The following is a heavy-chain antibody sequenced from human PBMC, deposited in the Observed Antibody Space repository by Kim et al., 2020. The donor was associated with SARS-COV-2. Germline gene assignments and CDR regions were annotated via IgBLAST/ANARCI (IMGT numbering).Heavy chain of an antibody. Sequence: SLKSRVTISVDPSKNQFSLKLSSVTAADTAVYHCARSEWTTMAVEGYFDYWGQGTLVTVSS. D-gene: IGHD5-18*01. J-gene: IGHJ4*02. CDR3: ARSEWTTMAVEGYFDY. V-gene: IGHV4-59*01.